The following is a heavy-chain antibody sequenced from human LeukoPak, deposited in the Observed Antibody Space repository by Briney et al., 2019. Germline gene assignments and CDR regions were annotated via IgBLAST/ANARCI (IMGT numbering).Heavy chain of an antibody. CDR2: INPNSGNT. Sequence: GASVKVSCRASGYTFTGYYMHWVRQAPGQGLEWMGWINPNSGNTGYAQKFQGRVTITRNTSISTAYMELSSLRSEDTAVYYCARGKGDVWGKGTTVTVSS. J-gene: IGHJ6*04. V-gene: IGHV1-8*03. CDR3: ARGKGDV. CDR1: GYTFTGYY.